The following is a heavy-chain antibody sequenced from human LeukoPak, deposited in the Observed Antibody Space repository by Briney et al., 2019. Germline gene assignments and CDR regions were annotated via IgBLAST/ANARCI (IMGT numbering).Heavy chain of an antibody. V-gene: IGHV1-18*01. CDR2: ISGYNGNT. Sequence: ASVKVSCKASGYTFTSYGISWVRQAPGQGLEWMAWISGYNGNTNCAQKFQGRVTMTTDTSTSTAYTEVRSLRSDDTAVYYCARDERSSCRGDSCYYFDYWGQGTLVTVSP. CDR1: GYTFTSYG. J-gene: IGHJ4*02. CDR3: ARDERSSCRGDSCYYFDY. D-gene: IGHD2-15*01.